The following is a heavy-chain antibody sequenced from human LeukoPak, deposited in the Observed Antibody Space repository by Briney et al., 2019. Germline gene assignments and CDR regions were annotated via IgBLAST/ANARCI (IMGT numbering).Heavy chain of an antibody. CDR2: IYPGDSDT. V-gene: IGHV5-51*01. D-gene: IGHD4-4*01. J-gene: IGHJ5*02. CDR1: GYSFTSYW. CDR3: ARGLVPGEDYNCPWFDP. Sequence: PGESLKISCKGSGYSFTSYWIGWVRQMPGKGLEWMGIIYPGDSDTRYSPSFQGQVTISADKSISTAYLQWSSLKASDTAMYYCARGLVPGEDYNCPWFDPWGQGTLVTVSS.